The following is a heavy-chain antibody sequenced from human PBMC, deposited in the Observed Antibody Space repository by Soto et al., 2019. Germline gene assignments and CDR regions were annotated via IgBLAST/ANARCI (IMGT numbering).Heavy chain of an antibody. J-gene: IGHJ4*02. CDR1: GGSMSSYY. D-gene: IGHD2-2*01. CDR2: ISYSGST. Sequence: PSETLSLTCTVSGGSMSSYYWTWLRQSPGRGLEWIGYISYSGSTYYNPSLKSRVTISADTSKNQFSLRMNSMIAADTAVDYCAREHPAASVGDWAQGTLLTVS. CDR3: AREHPAASVGD. V-gene: IGHV4-59*01.